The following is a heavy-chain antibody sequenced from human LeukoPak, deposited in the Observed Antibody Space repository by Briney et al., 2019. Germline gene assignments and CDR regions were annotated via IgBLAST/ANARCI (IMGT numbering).Heavy chain of an antibody. CDR2: SATTKPNSCTT. Sequence: GRSLRPSCAGAGFSIADHHMDWVRQAPGTGLEWIGRSATTKPNSCTTQYAASVRGRFTISRDDSQNSLYLHLNSLKTEDTAVYYCVRVVTTRSGWYHFDNWGLGTLVSVSS. D-gene: IGHD6-13*01. V-gene: IGHV3-72*01. CDR1: GFSIADHH. J-gene: IGHJ4*02. CDR3: VRVVTTRSGWYHFDN.